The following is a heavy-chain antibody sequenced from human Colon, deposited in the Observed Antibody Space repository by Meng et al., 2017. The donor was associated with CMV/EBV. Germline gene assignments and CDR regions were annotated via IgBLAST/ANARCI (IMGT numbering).Heavy chain of an antibody. J-gene: IGHJ4*02. Sequence: VHLWQSGPERREPGASVKVSCKASGYTFTGYLIHWVRQAPGQGLEWMGWINPYSGDTIYAQKFEVGVTMTRDASITTAYLELSSLKSDDTAVYYCGTFGGDFDYWGQGTLVTVSS. D-gene: IGHD3-3*01. CDR3: GTFGGDFDY. V-gene: IGHV1-2*02. CDR1: GYTFTGYL. CDR2: INPYSGDT.